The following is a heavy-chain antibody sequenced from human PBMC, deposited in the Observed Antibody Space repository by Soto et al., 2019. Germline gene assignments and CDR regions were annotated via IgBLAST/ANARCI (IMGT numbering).Heavy chain of an antibody. D-gene: IGHD1-1*01. CDR2: IRSKAYGGTT. CDR3: TRFSRALGTTGSYLFDY. CDR1: GFTFGDYA. J-gene: IGHJ4*02. Sequence: PGGSLRLSCTASGFTFGDYAMSWFRQAPGKGLEWVGFIRSKAYGGTTEYAASVKGRFTISRDDSKSIAYLQMNSLKTEDTAVYYCTRFSRALGTTGSYLFDYWGQGTLVTVSS. V-gene: IGHV3-49*03.